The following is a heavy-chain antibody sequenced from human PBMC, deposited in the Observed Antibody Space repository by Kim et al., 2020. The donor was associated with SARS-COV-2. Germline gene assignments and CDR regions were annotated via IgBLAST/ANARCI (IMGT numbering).Heavy chain of an antibody. J-gene: IGHJ4*02. D-gene: IGHD3-22*01. CDR2: INPNSGGT. Sequence: ASVKVSCKASGYTFTGYYMHWVRQAPGQGLEWMGRINPNSGGTNYAQKFQGRVTMTRDTSISTAYMELSRLRSDDTAVYYCARSDSSGYYPTLWGQGTLVTVSS. V-gene: IGHV1-2*06. CDR3: ARSDSSGYYPTL. CDR1: GYTFTGYY.